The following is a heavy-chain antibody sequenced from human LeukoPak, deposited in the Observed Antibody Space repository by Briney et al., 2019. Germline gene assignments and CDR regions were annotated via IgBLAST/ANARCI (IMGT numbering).Heavy chain of an antibody. Sequence: SQTLSLTCTVSGGSISSGDYYWSWIRQPPGKGLEWIGYIYYSGSTYYNPSPKSRVTISVDTSKNQFSLKLSSVTAADTAVYYCAREITTVTTDLFDYWGQGTLVTVSS. CDR1: GGSISSGDYY. V-gene: IGHV4-30-4*01. CDR2: IYYSGST. D-gene: IGHD4-17*01. J-gene: IGHJ4*02. CDR3: AREITTVTTDLFDY.